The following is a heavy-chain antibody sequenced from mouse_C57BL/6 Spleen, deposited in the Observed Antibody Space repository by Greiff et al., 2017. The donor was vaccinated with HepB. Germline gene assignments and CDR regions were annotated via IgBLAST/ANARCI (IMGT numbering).Heavy chain of an antibody. CDR1: GFNIKNTY. CDR2: IDPANGNT. D-gene: IGHD2-5*01. CDR3: ARGSYSNYEGGAMDY. Sequence: VQLKESVAELVRPGASVKLSCTASGFNIKNTYMHWVKQRPEQGLEWIGRIDPANGNTKYAPKFQGKATITADTSSNTAYLQLSSLTSEDTAIYYCARGSYSNYEGGAMDYWGQGTSVTVSS. V-gene: IGHV14-3*01. J-gene: IGHJ4*01.